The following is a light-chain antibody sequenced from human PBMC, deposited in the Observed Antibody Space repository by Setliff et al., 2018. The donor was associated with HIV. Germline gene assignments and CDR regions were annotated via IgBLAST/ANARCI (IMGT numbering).Light chain of an antibody. Sequence: QSALAQPASVSGSPGQSITISCTGTSSDVGGYNYVSWYQQHPGKAPKLMIYDVTNRPSGVSNRFSGSNSGNTASLTISGLQAEDEADYYCSSYTSNNSGVFGTGTKVTGL. J-gene: IGLJ1*01. V-gene: IGLV2-14*03. CDR1: SSDVGGYNY. CDR2: DVT. CDR3: SSYTSNNSGV.